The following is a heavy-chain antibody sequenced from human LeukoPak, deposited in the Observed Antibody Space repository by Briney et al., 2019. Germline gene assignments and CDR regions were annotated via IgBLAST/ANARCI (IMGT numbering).Heavy chain of an antibody. J-gene: IGHJ4*02. Sequence: GSSVKVSCTASGGTFSSYAISWVRQAPGQGLEWMGRIIPILGIANYAQKFQGRVTITADKSTSTAYMELSSLRSEDTAVYYCARSGSGSVFDYWGQGTLVTVSS. CDR2: IIPILGIA. CDR3: ARSGSGSVFDY. D-gene: IGHD3-10*01. V-gene: IGHV1-69*04. CDR1: GGTFSSYA.